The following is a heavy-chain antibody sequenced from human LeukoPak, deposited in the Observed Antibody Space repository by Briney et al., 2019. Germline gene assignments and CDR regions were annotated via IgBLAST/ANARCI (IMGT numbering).Heavy chain of an antibody. CDR3: ARGCSGGSCYSSPGWFDP. D-gene: IGHD2-15*01. CDR1: GFIFSSSS. CDR2: ISSSSSYI. Sequence: GGSLRLSCEASGFIFSSSSMNWDRQAPGKGLEWVSSISSSSSYIYYADSLKGRFTISRDNAKNSLYLQMNSLGAEDTAVYYCARGCSGGSCYSSPGWFDPWGQGTLVSVSS. V-gene: IGHV3-21*01. J-gene: IGHJ5*02.